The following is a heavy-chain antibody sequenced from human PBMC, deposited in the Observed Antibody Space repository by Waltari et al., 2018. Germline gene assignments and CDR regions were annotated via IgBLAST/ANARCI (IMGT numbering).Heavy chain of an antibody. V-gene: IGHV4-59*11. D-gene: IGHD3-16*01. CDR1: GGSIGSHY. CDR3: ARGGNSLYWYFDL. Sequence: QVQLQESGPGLVKPSETLSLTCTVSGGSIGSHYWSWIRQPPGKGLEWIGYVYYIGSSTYNPSLKSRVTFSLDTSKNQFSLTLNSVTAADTAIYYCARGGNSLYWYFDLWGRGTQVTVSS. CDR2: VYYIGSS. J-gene: IGHJ2*01.